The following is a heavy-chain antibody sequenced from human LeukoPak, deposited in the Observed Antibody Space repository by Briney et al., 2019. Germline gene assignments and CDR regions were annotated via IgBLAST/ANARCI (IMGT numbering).Heavy chain of an antibody. J-gene: IGHJ4*02. CDR1: GFTFSSYA. Sequence: GGSLRLSCAASGFTFSSYAMSWVRRAPGKGLEWVSAISGSGGSTYYADSVKGRFTISRDNSKNTLYLQMNSLRAEDTAVYYCAKDKKQLWSLFDYWGQGTLVTVSS. CDR3: AKDKKQLWSLFDY. V-gene: IGHV3-23*01. CDR2: ISGSGGST. D-gene: IGHD5-18*01.